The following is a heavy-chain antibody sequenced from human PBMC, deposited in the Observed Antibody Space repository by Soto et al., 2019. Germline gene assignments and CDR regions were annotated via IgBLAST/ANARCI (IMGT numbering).Heavy chain of an antibody. D-gene: IGHD3-22*01. CDR3: AGSLRDYYDSSGYLYWYFDL. J-gene: IGHJ2*01. Sequence: VASVKVSCKASGGTFSSYAISWVRQAPGQGLEWMGGIIPIFGTANYAQKFQGRVTITADESTSTAYMELSSLRSEDTAVYYCAGSLRDYYDSSGYLYWYFDLWGRGTLVTVSS. CDR1: GGTFSSYA. CDR2: IIPIFGTA. V-gene: IGHV1-69*13.